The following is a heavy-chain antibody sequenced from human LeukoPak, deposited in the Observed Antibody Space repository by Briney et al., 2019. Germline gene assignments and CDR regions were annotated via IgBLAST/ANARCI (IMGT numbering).Heavy chain of an antibody. CDR3: ARGPALGDDY. CDR1: GFTFSSSW. CDR2: ISSSSSYI. Sequence: GGSLRLSCAASGFTFSSSWMHWVRQAPGKGLEWVSSISSSSSYIYYADSVKGRFTISRDNAKNSLYLQMNSLRAEDTAVYYCARGPALGDDYWGQGTLVTVSS. J-gene: IGHJ4*02. V-gene: IGHV3-21*01. D-gene: IGHD3-10*01.